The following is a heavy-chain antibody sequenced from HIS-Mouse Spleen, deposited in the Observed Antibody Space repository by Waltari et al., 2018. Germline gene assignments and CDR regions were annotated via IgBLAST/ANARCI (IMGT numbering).Heavy chain of an antibody. CDR3: TRVGVAYYDSSGDDAFDI. Sequence: EVEQEEEGGGWGKPGRSLRLSCTASGFTFGEQGMSWFRQAPGKGLEWVGFNSRKAYGGTTEYAASVKGRCTISRDESKSIAYLQMNSLKTADTAVYYCTRVGVAYYDSSGDDAFDIWGQGTMVTVSS. J-gene: IGHJ3*02. CDR1: GFTFGEQG. V-gene: IGHV3-49*05. D-gene: IGHD3-22*01. CDR2: NSRKAYGGTT.